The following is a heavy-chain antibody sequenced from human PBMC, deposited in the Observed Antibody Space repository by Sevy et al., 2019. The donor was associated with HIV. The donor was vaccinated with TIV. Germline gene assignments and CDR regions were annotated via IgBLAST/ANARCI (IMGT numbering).Heavy chain of an antibody. J-gene: IGHJ5*02. D-gene: IGHD3-10*01. CDR2: ISYDGSNK. CDR1: GFTFSSYA. Sequence: GGSLRLSCAASGFTFSSYAMHWVRQAPGKGLEWVAVISYDGSNKYYADSVKGRFTISRDNSKNTLYLQMNSLRAEVTAVYYCARERIPTPIVVGFQSMVRGVITSNWFDPWGQGTLVTVSS. CDR3: ARERIPTPIVVGFQSMVRGVITSNWFDP. V-gene: IGHV3-30*04.